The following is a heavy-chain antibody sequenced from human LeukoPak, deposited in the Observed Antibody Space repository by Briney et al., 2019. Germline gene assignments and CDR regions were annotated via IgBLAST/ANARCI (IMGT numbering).Heavy chain of an antibody. Sequence: PGGSLRLSCAASGFTVSSNYMSWVRQAPGKGLGWVSVIYSAGSTYYADSVKGRFTISRDNSKNTLYLQMNSLRAEDTAVYYCARDSPSTTFDYWGQGTLVTVSS. CDR3: ARDSPSTTFDY. CDR2: IYSAGST. CDR1: GFTVSSNY. D-gene: IGHD1-1*01. V-gene: IGHV3-53*01. J-gene: IGHJ4*02.